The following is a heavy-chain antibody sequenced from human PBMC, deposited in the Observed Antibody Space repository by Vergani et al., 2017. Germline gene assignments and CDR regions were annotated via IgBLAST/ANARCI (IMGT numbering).Heavy chain of an antibody. J-gene: IGHJ6*02. CDR2: INPNSCGT. Sequence: QVQLVQSGAEVKKPGASVKVPCKASGYTFTGYYMHWVRQAPGQGLEWMGWINPNSCGTNYAQKFQGRVTMTRDPSISTAYMGLSRLRSDDTAVYYCARERAATRSGYYRDRSEVYGMDVWGQGTTVTVSS. CDR1: GYTFTGYY. D-gene: IGHD3-3*01. CDR3: ARERAATRSGYYRDRSEVYGMDV. V-gene: IGHV1-2*02.